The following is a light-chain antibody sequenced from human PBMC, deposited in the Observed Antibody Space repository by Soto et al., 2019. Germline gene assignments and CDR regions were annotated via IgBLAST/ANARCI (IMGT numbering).Light chain of an antibody. CDR3: QQYDGSPRT. J-gene: IGKJ1*01. Sequence: EIVLTQSPGTLSLSPGERATLSCRASQSVSSNYLTWYQLKPGQAPRLLIYGASSRATGIPDRFSGSGSGTDFTLTISRLEPEDSAVYLCQQYDGSPRTFGQGTKVDIK. V-gene: IGKV3-20*01. CDR2: GAS. CDR1: QSVSSNY.